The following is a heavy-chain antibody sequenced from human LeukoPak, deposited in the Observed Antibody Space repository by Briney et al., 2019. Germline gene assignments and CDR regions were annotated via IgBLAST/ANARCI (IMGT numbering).Heavy chain of an antibody. V-gene: IGHV1-18*04. CDR1: GYTFTSYG. CDR3: ARGEGRYHSSGWYWNY. CDR2: ISAYNGNT. J-gene: IGHJ4*02. Sequence: ASVKVSCKASGYTFTSYGISWVRQAPGQGLEWVGWISAYNGNTNYAQKLQGRVTMTTDTSTSTAYMELRSLRSDDTAVYYCARGEGRYHSSGWYWNYWGQGTLVTVSS. D-gene: IGHD6-19*01.